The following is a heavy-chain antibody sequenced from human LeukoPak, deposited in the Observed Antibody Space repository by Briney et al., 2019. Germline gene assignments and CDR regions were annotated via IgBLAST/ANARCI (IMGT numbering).Heavy chain of an antibody. CDR1: GGSISSTTYY. D-gene: IGHD1-26*01. Sequence: SETLSLTCTVSGGSISSTTYYWGWIRQPPGKGLEWIGTIYYSGTTPYNPSLKSRVTMSVDTSKNQFSLKLSSVTAADTGVYYCGRQRAGATDYWGQGTLVTVSS. CDR2: IYYSGTT. CDR3: GRQRAGATDY. J-gene: IGHJ4*02. V-gene: IGHV4-39*01.